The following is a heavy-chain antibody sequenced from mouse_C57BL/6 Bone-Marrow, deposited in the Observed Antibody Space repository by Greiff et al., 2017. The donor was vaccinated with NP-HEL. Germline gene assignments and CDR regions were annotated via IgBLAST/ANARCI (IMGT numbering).Heavy chain of an antibody. CDR1: GYTFTSYG. Sequence: VQLQQSGAELARPGASVKLSCKASGYTFTSYGISWVKQRTGQGLEWIGEIYPRSGNTYYNEKFKGKATLTADKSSSTAYMELRSLTSEDSAVYFCARPYGSSPFAYWGQGTLVTVSA. V-gene: IGHV1-81*01. J-gene: IGHJ3*01. D-gene: IGHD1-1*01. CDR2: IYPRSGNT. CDR3: ARPYGSSPFAY.